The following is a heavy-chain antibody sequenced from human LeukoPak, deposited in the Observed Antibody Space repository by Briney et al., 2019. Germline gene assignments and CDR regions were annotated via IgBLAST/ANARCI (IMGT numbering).Heavy chain of an antibody. V-gene: IGHV4-34*01. CDR3: ARGDLVTGFDP. CDR1: GGSFSGYY. Sequence: SETLSLTCAVYGGSFSGYYWSWIRQPPGKGLEWIGEINHSGSTNYNPALKSRVTISVDTSKNQFSLKLSSVTAPDTAVYYCARGDLVTGFDPWGQGTLVTVSS. CDR2: INHSGST. J-gene: IGHJ5*02. D-gene: IGHD2-8*02.